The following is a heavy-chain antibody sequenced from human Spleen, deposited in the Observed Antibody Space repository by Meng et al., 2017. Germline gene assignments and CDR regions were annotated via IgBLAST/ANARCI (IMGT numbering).Heavy chain of an antibody. V-gene: IGHV4-34*01. J-gene: IGHJ4*02. CDR3: ARGYSSDY. Sequence: SQTLSLTCAVYGGSFSGYYWSWIRQPPGKGLEWIGEINHSGSTNYNPSLKSRVTISVDTSKNQFSLTLSSGTAADTAVYYCARGYSSDYWGQGTLVTVSS. CDR2: INHSGST. CDR1: GGSFSGYY. D-gene: IGHD6-13*01.